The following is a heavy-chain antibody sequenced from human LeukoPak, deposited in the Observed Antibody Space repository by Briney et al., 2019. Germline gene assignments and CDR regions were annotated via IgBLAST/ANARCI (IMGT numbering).Heavy chain of an antibody. CDR2: IIPIFGTA. CDR3: ARVGYYDSSGRDAFDI. CDR1: GGTFSSYA. Sequence: ASVKVSCKASGGTFSSYAISWVRQAPGQGLEWMGGIIPIFGTANYAQKFQGRVTITADESTSTAYMELSSLRSEDTAVYYCARVGYYDSSGRDAFDIWGQGTMVTVSS. V-gene: IGHV1-69*13. D-gene: IGHD3-22*01. J-gene: IGHJ3*02.